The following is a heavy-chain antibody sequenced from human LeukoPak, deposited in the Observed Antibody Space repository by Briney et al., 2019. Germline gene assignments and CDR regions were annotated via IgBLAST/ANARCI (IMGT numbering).Heavy chain of an antibody. D-gene: IGHD2-8*01. Sequence: SETLSFTCAVYGGSFSGYYLSWIRQPPGKGLEWIGEINHSGSTNYNPSLKSRVTISVDTSKNQFSLKLSSVTAADTAVYYCARGGGYCTDGVCYLDYWGQGTLVTVSS. CDR3: ARGGGYCTDGVCYLDY. CDR2: INHSGST. V-gene: IGHV4-34*01. CDR1: GGSFSGYY. J-gene: IGHJ4*02.